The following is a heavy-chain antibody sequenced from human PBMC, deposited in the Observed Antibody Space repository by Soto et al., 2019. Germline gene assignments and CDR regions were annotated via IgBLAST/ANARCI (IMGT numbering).Heavy chain of an antibody. CDR3: AREVVGNTWPGIFDS. V-gene: IGHV4-4*08. CDR1: DDSIGPYY. Sequence: QEQLRESGPGLVKPSETLSLTCSISDDSIGPYYWTWIRQTPRKELQWIGYVYTSGSTKYNSSLKSRVTFSLDASNSQFSLTTSSVTAADTGVYYCAREVVGNTWPGIFDSWGRGTLVVVSP. CDR2: VYTSGST. J-gene: IGHJ4*02.